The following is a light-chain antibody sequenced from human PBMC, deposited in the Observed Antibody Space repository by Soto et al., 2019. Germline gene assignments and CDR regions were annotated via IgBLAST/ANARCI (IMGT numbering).Light chain of an antibody. Sequence: DIQMTQSPSSVSASVGDRDTITCRASQGIGSWLAWFQQKPGEAPSLLIYAASSLHSGVPSRFSGSGSGTDFTLTITSLQPEDFATYYCQQGDSFPLTFGGGTKVEIK. CDR3: QQGDSFPLT. V-gene: IGKV1-12*01. CDR1: QGIGSW. CDR2: AAS. J-gene: IGKJ4*01.